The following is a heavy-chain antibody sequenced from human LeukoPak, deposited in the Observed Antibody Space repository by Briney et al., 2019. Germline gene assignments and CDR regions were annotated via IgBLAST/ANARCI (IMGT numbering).Heavy chain of an antibody. V-gene: IGHV1-8*01. J-gene: IGHJ5*02. CDR3: TKASLAFGTKYFDP. Sequence: AASVKVSCKASGYPFSNYDINWVRQAPGQGLEWMGWMNPKSGNTGYGQKFQGRVTMTRVTSITTAYMGLRSLRSDDTAVYYCTKASLAFGTKYFDPWGQGTLVTVSS. CDR2: MNPKSGNT. CDR1: GYPFSNYD. D-gene: IGHD3-10*01.